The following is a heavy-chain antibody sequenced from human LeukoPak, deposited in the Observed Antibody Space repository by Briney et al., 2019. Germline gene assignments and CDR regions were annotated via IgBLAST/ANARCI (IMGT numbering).Heavy chain of an antibody. CDR1: GYTFTGYY. CDR2: INPNSGAT. J-gene: IGHJ3*02. CDR3: AKETRAADGDAFDI. D-gene: IGHD5-24*01. Sequence: SVKVSCKASGYTFTGYYMHWVRQAPGQGLEWMGWINPNSGATNYAQNFQGWVTTTRDTSISTAYMELHRLRSDDTAVYYCAKETRAADGDAFDIWGPGTMVTVSS. V-gene: IGHV1-2*04.